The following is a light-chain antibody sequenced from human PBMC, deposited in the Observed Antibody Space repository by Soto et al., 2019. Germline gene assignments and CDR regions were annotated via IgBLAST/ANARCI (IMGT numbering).Light chain of an antibody. CDR3: QQYDNYPWT. CDR1: QTITGW. J-gene: IGKJ1*01. Sequence: EIRMTQSTSTLYASVGDGVTIXCRASQTITGWLGWYQHKPGTAPKPLISKASSLESGVPSRFSGSGSGTDFTLTISSRQADDFATYYCQQYDNYPWTFGQGTKVDIK. CDR2: KAS. V-gene: IGKV1-5*03.